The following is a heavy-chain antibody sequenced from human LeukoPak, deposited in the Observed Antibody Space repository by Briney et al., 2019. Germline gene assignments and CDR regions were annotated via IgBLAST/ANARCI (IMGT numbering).Heavy chain of an antibody. CDR3: ARTPYEIAVAGLYYFDY. V-gene: IGHV4-34*01. Sequence: SETLSLTCAVYGGSFSGYYWSWIRQPPGKGLEWIGEINHSGSINYNPSLKSRVTISVDTSKNQFSLKLSSVTAADTAVYYCARTPYEIAVAGLYYFDYWGQGTLVTVSS. CDR1: GGSFSGYY. J-gene: IGHJ4*02. D-gene: IGHD6-19*01. CDR2: INHSGSI.